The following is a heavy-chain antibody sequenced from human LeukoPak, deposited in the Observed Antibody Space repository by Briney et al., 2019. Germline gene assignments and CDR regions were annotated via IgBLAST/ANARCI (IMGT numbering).Heavy chain of an antibody. CDR2: ISGSGGST. D-gene: IGHD1-26*01. Sequence: GSLRLSCAASGFTFNSYAMSWVRQAPGKGLEWVSAISGSGGSTYYADSVKGRFTISRDNAKNTLYLQMNSLRAEDTAVYYCARVTYSGSLFDYWGQGTLVTVSS. CDR1: GFTFNSYA. J-gene: IGHJ4*02. CDR3: ARVTYSGSLFDY. V-gene: IGHV3-23*01.